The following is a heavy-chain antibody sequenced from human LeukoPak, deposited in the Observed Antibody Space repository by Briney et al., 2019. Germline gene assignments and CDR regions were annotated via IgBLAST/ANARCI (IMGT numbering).Heavy chain of an antibody. CDR3: ATTLRNNPP. V-gene: IGHV1-8*01. J-gene: IGHJ5*02. D-gene: IGHD1-14*01. Sequence: ASVKVSCKASGYTFTSYDTNWVRQATGQGLEWIGYMNPNTGNTVYAQNFQGRVTMTRDTSISTAYMELSSLTSEDTAVYYCATTLRNNPPWGQGTLVTVSS. CDR2: MNPNTGNT. CDR1: GYTFTSYD.